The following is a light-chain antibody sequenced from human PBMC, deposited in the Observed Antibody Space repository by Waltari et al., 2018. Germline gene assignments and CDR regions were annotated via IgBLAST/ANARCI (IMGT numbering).Light chain of an antibody. CDR2: GAS. J-gene: IGKJ1*01. Sequence: EIVMTQSPATLSVSPGERATLSGRVSQRVSSNVAWYQQKPGQTPRLLIYGASTKATGIPARFSGSGSGTEFTLTISSLQSEDFAVYYCQQYNNWPPWTFGQGTKVEIK. CDR1: QRVSSN. V-gene: IGKV3-15*01. CDR3: QQYNNWPPWT.